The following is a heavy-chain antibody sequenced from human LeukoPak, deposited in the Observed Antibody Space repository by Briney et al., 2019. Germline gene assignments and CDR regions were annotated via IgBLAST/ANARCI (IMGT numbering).Heavy chain of an antibody. J-gene: IGHJ4*02. CDR1: DGSISSSSYY. CDR3: ARDLYSNAYSPFYY. Sequence: SETLSLTCTVSDGSISSSSYYWGWIRQPPGKGLEWIGYIYYSGSTYYNPSLKSRVTISLDTSKNQFSLKLSYVTAGATAVYFCARDLYSNAYSPFYYWGQGTLVSASS. D-gene: IGHD6-13*01. V-gene: IGHV4-39*07. CDR2: IYYSGST.